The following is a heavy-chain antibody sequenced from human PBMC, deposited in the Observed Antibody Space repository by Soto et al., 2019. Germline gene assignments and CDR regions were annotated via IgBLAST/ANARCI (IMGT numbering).Heavy chain of an antibody. V-gene: IGHV3-48*02. CDR3: ARQMGACSDSSCYPGPYDS. Sequence: VQLVESGGGLVQPGGSLRLSCAASGFTFTSYSMNWVRQAPGQGLEWVSYITSKCTTIKYADSVKGRFTVSRDNAKNSPYLQLNSMRDEDTDGYYCARQMGACSDSSCYPGPYDSWGQGTLVTVSS. CDR2: ITSKCTTI. CDR1: GFTFTSYS. J-gene: IGHJ5*02. D-gene: IGHD3-16*01.